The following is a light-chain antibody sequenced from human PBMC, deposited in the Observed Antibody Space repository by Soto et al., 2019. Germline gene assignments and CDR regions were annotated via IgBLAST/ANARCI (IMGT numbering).Light chain of an antibody. J-gene: IGKJ5*01. Sequence: DIQRTQSPSSLSASAGDRVTITCRASQNIRSYVNWYQQKAGKAPNLLIYAAASLQSGVPSRFRGFGAGTDFTLTITSLQAEDFATYYCQQSYGTPITFGQGTRLEIK. V-gene: IGKV1-39*01. CDR2: AAA. CDR1: QNIRSY. CDR3: QQSYGTPIT.